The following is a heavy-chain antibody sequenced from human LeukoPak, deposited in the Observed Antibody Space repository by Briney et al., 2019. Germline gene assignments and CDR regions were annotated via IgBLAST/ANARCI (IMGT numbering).Heavy chain of an antibody. V-gene: IGHV4-39*01. CDR3: ARSLGYCTGATCYSFDS. J-gene: IGHJ4*02. CDR2: IYYSGTT. D-gene: IGHD2-8*02. CDR1: GSSISTSSYY. Sequence: PSETLSLTRTVSGSSISTSSYYWGWIRQPPGKGLEWIGIIYYSGTTYYNQSLKSRVTISVDTSKNQFSLKVNSVTAADTAVYYCARSLGYCTGATCYSFDSWGQGTLVTVSS.